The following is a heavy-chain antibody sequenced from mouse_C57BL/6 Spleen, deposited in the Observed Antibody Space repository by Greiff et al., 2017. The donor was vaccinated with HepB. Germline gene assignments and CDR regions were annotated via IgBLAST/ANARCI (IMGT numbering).Heavy chain of an antibody. CDR3: ARGDLDYGSSYDAMDY. J-gene: IGHJ4*01. D-gene: IGHD1-1*01. Sequence: VKLMESGPELVKPGASVKISCKASGYAFSSSWMNWVKQRPGKGLEWIGRIYPGDGDTNYNGKFKGKATLTADKSSSTAYMQLSSLTSEDSAVYFCARGDLDYGSSYDAMDYWGQGTSVTVSS. V-gene: IGHV1-82*01. CDR2: IYPGDGDT. CDR1: GYAFSSSW.